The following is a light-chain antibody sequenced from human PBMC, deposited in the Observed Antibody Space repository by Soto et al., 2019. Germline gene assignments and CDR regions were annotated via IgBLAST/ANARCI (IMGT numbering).Light chain of an antibody. CDR1: QSVSRDY. CDR2: GAS. J-gene: IGKJ1*01. V-gene: IGKV3-20*01. Sequence: EIVLTQSPGTLSLSPGERATLSCRASQSVSRDYLAWYQQKPGQAPGLLIYGASSRATDIPDRFSGSGSGTDFTLTISRLESEDFAVYYCHQYGGSPQTFGQGTKVDIK. CDR3: HQYGGSPQT.